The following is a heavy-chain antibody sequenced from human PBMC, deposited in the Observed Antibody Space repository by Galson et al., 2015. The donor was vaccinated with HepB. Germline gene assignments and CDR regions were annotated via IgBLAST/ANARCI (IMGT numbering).Heavy chain of an antibody. CDR3: ARLRCSSTSCYPYYYYGLDV. V-gene: IGHV4-34*01. CDR1: GGSFSGYY. J-gene: IGHJ6*02. Sequence: SEPLSLTCAVYGGSFSGYYWSWIRQPPGKGLEWIGEINHSGSTNYNPSLKSRVTISVDTSKNQFFLKLISVTAADTAVYYCARLRCSSTSCYPYYYYGLDVWGQGTTVTVSS. D-gene: IGHD2-2*01. CDR2: INHSGST.